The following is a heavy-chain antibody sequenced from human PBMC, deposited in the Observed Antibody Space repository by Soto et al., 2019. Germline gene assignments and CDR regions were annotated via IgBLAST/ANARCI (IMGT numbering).Heavy chain of an antibody. CDR1: GFTFSSYV. CDR2: ISYDGSNK. Sequence: QVQLVESGGGVVQPGRSLRLSCAASGFTFSSYVMHWVRQAPGKGLELVAVISYDGSNKYYADAVKCRFTISRDNSKNPSYLPMTSLSGKDTAVYYCAQGPPYSSSWYYVDPWGQGTLVTVSS. J-gene: IGHJ5*02. D-gene: IGHD6-13*01. V-gene: IGHV3-30*18. CDR3: AQGPPYSSSWYYVDP.